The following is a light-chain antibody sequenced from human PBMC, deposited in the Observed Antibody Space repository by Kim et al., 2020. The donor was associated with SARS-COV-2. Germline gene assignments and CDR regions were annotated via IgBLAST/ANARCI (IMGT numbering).Light chain of an antibody. V-gene: IGKV3-15*01. CDR1: QSVRSN. J-gene: IGKJ4*01. Sequence: EIVMTQSPATLSLSPGERATLSCRASQSVRSNLSWYQQKPGQPPRLLIYGASTRATGIPARFIGSGSGTAFTLTISSLQSEDFAVYYCQQYNNWPPITFGGGTKLDIK. CDR2: GAS. CDR3: QQYNNWPPIT.